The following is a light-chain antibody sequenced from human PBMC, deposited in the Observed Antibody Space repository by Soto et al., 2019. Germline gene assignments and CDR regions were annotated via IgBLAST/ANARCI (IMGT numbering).Light chain of an antibody. J-gene: IGLJ1*01. Sequence: QSVLSQPASVSGSPGQTITISCTVTSTDVGGYNAVSWYQHHPGKAPKLIIYEVTHRPSGVSDRFSASKSGNTASLTISGLQAEDEADYYCNSFRVSHLYVFGTGTKVNVL. V-gene: IGLV2-14*01. CDR1: STDVGGYNA. CDR2: EVT. CDR3: NSFRVSHLYV.